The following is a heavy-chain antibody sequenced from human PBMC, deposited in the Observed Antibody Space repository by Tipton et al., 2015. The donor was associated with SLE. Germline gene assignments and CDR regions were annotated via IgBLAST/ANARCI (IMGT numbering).Heavy chain of an antibody. CDR3: ARHFGAMVQGVIRRYYYGMDV. V-gene: IGHV4-4*07. D-gene: IGHD3-10*01. CDR2: IYTSGST. Sequence: LRLSCTVSGGSLSSYYWSWIRQPAGKGLEWIGRIYTSGSTNYNPALKSRVTMSVDTSKNPFSLKLSSVTAADTAVYYCARHFGAMVQGVIRRYYYGMDVWGQGTTVTVSS. CDR1: GGSLSSYY. J-gene: IGHJ6*02.